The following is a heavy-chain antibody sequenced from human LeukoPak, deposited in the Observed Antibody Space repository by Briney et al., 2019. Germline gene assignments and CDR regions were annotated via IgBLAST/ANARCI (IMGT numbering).Heavy chain of an antibody. CDR3: ARGLGYCSSTSCYSRFFDY. V-gene: IGHV4-34*01. CDR2: INHSGST. D-gene: IGHD2-2*02. Sequence: SETLSLTCAVYGGSFSGYYWSGIRQPPGKGLEWIGEINHSGSTNYNPSLKSRVTISVDTSKNQFSLKLSSVTAADTAVYYCARGLGYCSSTSCYSRFFDYWGQGTLVTVSS. J-gene: IGHJ4*02. CDR1: GGSFSGYY.